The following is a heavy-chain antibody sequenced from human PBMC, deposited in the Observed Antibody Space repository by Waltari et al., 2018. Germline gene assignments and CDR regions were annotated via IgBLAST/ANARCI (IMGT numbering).Heavy chain of an antibody. V-gene: IGHV4-39*07. CDR2: IYYSGST. J-gene: IGHJ3*02. CDR3: ARDDYYDSPGSFDI. D-gene: IGHD3-22*01. Sequence: QLQLQESGPGLVKPSETLSLTCTVSGGSISSSSYYWGWIRQPPGKGLEWIGSIYYSGSTYYNPSLKSRVTISVDTSKNQFSLKLSSVTAADTAVYYCARDDYYDSPGSFDIWVQGTMVTVSS. CDR1: GGSISSSSYY.